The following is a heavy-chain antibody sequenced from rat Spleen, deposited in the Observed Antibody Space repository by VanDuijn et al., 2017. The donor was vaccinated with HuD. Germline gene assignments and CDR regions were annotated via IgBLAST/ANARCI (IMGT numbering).Heavy chain of an antibody. D-gene: IGHD1-11*01. J-gene: IGHJ2*01. CDR2: IWNTGGT. Sequence: QVQLKESGPGLGQPSQTLSLTCTVAGFSLTSYNVHWIRQPPGKGLEWMGIIWNTGGTRYNSALQSRLSISRDTSKSQVFLKMNRLQTEDTATYYCAREGGGGFDYWGPGVMVTVSS. CDR1: GFSLTSYN. V-gene: IGHV2-41*01. CDR3: AREGGGGFDY.